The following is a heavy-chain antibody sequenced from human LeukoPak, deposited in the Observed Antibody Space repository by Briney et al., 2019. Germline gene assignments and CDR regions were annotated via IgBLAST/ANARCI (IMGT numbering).Heavy chain of an antibody. CDR2: ISSDSTYI. J-gene: IGHJ4*02. CDR3: TRDRARLFDY. CDR1: GFTFSTYS. V-gene: IGHV3-21*01. Sequence: GRSLRLSCAASGFTFSTYSMDWVRLAPGKGLEWVSAISSDSTYIYYADSLKGRFTISRDNAKNSLYLQMNSLRAEDTAVYYCTRDRARLFDYWGQGILVTVSS.